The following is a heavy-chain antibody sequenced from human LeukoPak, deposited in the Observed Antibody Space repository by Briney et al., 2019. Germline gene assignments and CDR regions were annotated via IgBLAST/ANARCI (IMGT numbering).Heavy chain of an antibody. CDR2: IYYSGST. Sequence: SETLSLTCAVYGGSFSGYYWSWIRQPPGKGLEWIGYIYYSGSTYYNPSLKSRVTISVDTSKNQFSLKLSSVTAADTAVYYCARGMAVHYFDYWGQGTLVTVSS. CDR3: ARGMAVHYFDY. J-gene: IGHJ4*02. D-gene: IGHD5-24*01. V-gene: IGHV4-34*09. CDR1: GGSFSGYY.